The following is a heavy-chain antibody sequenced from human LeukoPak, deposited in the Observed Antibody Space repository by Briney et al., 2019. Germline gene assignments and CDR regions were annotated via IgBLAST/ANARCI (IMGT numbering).Heavy chain of an antibody. J-gene: IGHJ4*02. CDR3: TIERDCSSTSCYYGY. CDR2: IKSKTDGGTT. D-gene: IGHD2-2*01. Sequence: GGSLRLSCAASGFTFSSAWMSWVRQAPGKGLEWVGRIKSKTDGGTTDYAAPVKGRFTISRDDSKNTLYLQMNSLKTEDTAVYYCTIERDCSSTSCYYGYWGQGTLVTVSS. CDR1: GFTFSSAW. V-gene: IGHV3-15*01.